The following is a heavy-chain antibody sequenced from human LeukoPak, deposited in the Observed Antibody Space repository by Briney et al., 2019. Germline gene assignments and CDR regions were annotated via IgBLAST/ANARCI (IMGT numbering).Heavy chain of an antibody. CDR2: IYYTGST. Sequence: NPSETLSLTCTVSGGSISSSYWSWIRQPPGQGLEWIGYIYYTGSTNHNPSLKSRVTISVDTSKNQFSLKLSSVTAADTAVYFCARVNKIWEHFDYWGRGTLVTVSS. D-gene: IGHD1-26*01. CDR3: ARVNKIWEHFDY. J-gene: IGHJ4*02. V-gene: IGHV4-59*01. CDR1: GGSISSSY.